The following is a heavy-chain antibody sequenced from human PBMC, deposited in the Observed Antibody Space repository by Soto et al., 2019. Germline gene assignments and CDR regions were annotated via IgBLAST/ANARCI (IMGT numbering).Heavy chain of an antibody. V-gene: IGHV4-39*01. CDR2: IYYSGRT. CDR3: AGHSSLGSGYYP. Sequence: QLQLQESGPGLVKPSETLSLTCTVSGGSISSTTYYWGWIRQPPGKGLEWIGTIYYSGRTYYNPSLESRVTISVDTSKNQCSLKMNFVTAADTAVYYCAGHSSLGSGYYPWGQGTMVTVSP. CDR1: GGSISSTTYY. D-gene: IGHD3-22*01. J-gene: IGHJ3*01.